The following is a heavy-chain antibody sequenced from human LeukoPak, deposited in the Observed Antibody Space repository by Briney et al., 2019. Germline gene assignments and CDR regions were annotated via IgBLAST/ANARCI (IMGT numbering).Heavy chain of an antibody. J-gene: IGHJ3*02. V-gene: IGHV4-59*01. CDR2: IYSSGST. CDR1: GGSISSYH. CDR3: ARGNSGYDYAFDI. Sequence: SETLSLTCTVSGGSISSYHWSWIRQPPGKGPQWLGFIYSSGSTNYNPSLKSRVTISLDTSKNQFSLSVSSVSSADTAVYYCARGNSGYDYAFDIWGQGTMVTVSS. D-gene: IGHD5-12*01.